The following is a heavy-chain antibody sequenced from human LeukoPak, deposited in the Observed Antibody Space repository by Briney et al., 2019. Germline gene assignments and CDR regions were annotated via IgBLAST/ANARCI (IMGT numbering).Heavy chain of an antibody. Sequence: PGGSLRLSGAASGLTFRLYVMTWVRQAPGKGLEWVSAITGSGGSIYYADSVRGRFTISRDNSKSTLYLQMNSLRAEDTAVYYCAHPSTPDYGGLDYWGQGTLVTVSS. CDR3: AHPSTPDYGGLDY. CDR1: GLTFRLYV. V-gene: IGHV3-23*01. CDR2: ITGSGGSI. J-gene: IGHJ4*02. D-gene: IGHD4-17*01.